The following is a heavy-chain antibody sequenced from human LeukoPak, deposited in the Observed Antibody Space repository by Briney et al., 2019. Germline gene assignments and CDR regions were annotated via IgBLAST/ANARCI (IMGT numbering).Heavy chain of an antibody. V-gene: IGHV4-59*01. D-gene: IGHD5-18*01. CDR1: GGSISSYY. Sequence: SETLSLTCTVSGGSISSYYWSWIRQPPGKRLEWIGYIYYSGSTNYNPSLKSRVTISVDTSKNQFSLQLSSVTAADTAVYYCAREWSGYGYYYYYMDVWGKGTTVTVSS. CDR2: IYYSGST. CDR3: AREWSGYGYYYYYMDV. J-gene: IGHJ6*03.